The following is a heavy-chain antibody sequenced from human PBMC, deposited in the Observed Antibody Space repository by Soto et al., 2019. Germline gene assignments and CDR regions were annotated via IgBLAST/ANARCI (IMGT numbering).Heavy chain of an antibody. J-gene: IGHJ4*02. CDR2: ISYDGSNK. CDR3: AKIGPGANYFDY. Sequence: QSGGSLRLSCAASGFTFSSYGMHWVRQAPGKGLEWVAVISYDGSNKYYADSVKGRFTISRDNSKNTLYLQMNSLRAEDTAVYYCAKIGPGANYFDYWGQGTLVTVSS. CDR1: GFTFSSYG. D-gene: IGHD1-26*01. V-gene: IGHV3-30*18.